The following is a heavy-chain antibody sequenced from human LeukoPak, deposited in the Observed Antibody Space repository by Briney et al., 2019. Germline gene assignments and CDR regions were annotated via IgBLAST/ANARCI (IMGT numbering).Heavy chain of an antibody. D-gene: IGHD3-9*01. CDR3: ARIPYYDILTGYYLAPEYYFDY. V-gene: IGHV5-51*01. Sequence: GESLKISCKGSGYSFTSYWIGWVRQMPGKGLEWMGIIYPGDSDTRYSPSFQGQVTISADKSISTAYLQWSSLEASDTAMYYCARIPYYDILTGYYLAPEYYFDYWGQGTLVTVSS. CDR1: GYSFTSYW. CDR2: IYPGDSDT. J-gene: IGHJ4*02.